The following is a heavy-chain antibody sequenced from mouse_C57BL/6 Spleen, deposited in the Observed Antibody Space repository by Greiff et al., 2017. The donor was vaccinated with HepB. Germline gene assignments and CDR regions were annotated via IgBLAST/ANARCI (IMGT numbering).Heavy chain of an antibody. CDR2: IYPGGGYT. J-gene: IGHJ4*01. CDR1: GYTFTNYW. CDR3: ARGGTTVVANYYAMDY. D-gene: IGHD1-1*01. V-gene: IGHV1-63*01. Sequence: QVQLKQSGAELVRPGTSVKMSCKASGYTFTNYWIGWAKQRPGHGLEWIGDIYPGGGYTNYNEKFKGKATLTADKSSSTAYMQFSSLTSEDSAIYYCARGGTTVVANYYAMDYWGQGTSVTVSS.